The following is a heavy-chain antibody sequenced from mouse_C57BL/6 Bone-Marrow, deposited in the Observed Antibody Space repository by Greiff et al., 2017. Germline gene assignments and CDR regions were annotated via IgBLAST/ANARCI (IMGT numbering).Heavy chain of an antibody. Sequence: VQLQQSGAELVRPGASVKLSCTASGFNIKDDYMHWVKQRPEQGLEWIGWLDPENGDTEYASKFQGKATITADTSSNTAYLQLSSLTSEDTAVYYCTNYGSSFYFDYWGQGTTLTVSS. CDR1: GFNIKDDY. D-gene: IGHD1-1*01. V-gene: IGHV14-4*01. CDR3: TNYGSSFYFDY. CDR2: LDPENGDT. J-gene: IGHJ2*01.